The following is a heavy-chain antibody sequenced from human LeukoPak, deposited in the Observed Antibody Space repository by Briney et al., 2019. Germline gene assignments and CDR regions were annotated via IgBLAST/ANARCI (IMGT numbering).Heavy chain of an antibody. CDR2: IWYDGSNK. J-gene: IGHJ4*02. D-gene: IGHD5-24*01. V-gene: IGHV3-33*06. CDR3: AKGRDGYNAEFDY. Sequence: GGSLRLSCAASGFTSSSYGMYWVRQAPGKGLEWVAVIWYDGSNKYYADSVKGRFTISRDNSKNTLYLQMNSLRAEDTAVYYCAKGRDGYNAEFDYWGQGTLVTVSS. CDR1: GFTSSSYG.